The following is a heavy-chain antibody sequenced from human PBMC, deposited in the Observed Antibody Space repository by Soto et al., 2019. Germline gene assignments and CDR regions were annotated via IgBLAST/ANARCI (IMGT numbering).Heavy chain of an antibody. J-gene: IGHJ5*02. D-gene: IGHD2-15*01. Sequence: VQLVQSGAEVKKPGASVKVSCKASGYTFTGYYMHWVRQAPGQGLEWMGWINPNSGGTNYAQKFQGRVTMTRDTSISTAYMELSRLRSDDTAVYYCAVYCSGGSCYPNWFDPWGQGTLVTVSS. CDR2: INPNSGGT. CDR1: GYTFTGYY. CDR3: AVYCSGGSCYPNWFDP. V-gene: IGHV1-2*02.